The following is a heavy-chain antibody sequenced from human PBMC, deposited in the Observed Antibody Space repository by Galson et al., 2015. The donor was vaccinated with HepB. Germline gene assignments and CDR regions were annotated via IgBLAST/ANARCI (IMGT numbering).Heavy chain of an antibody. V-gene: IGHV4-39*01. CDR3: ARHECSSSAEASTPYDGVFDP. CDR2: IYYSGST. CDR1: GGSISSSSYY. Sequence: SETLSLTCTVSGGSISSSSYYWGWIRQPPGKGLEWIGSIYYSGSTYYNPSLKSRVTISVDTSKNQFSLKLSSVTAADTAVYYCARHECSSSAEASTPYDGVFDPWGQGTLVTVSS. J-gene: IGHJ5*02. D-gene: IGHD6-6*01.